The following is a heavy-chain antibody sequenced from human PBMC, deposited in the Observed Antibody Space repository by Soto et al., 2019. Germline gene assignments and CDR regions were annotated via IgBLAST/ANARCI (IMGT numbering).Heavy chain of an antibody. D-gene: IGHD7-27*01. CDR3: AHSLIPNWGSRGAFDY. Sequence: QITLKESGPTLVKPTQTLTLTCTFSGFSLSTSGVGVGWIRQPPGKALEWLALIYWDDDKRYSPSLKSRITITKDTSKNQVVLTMTNMDPVDTATYYCAHSLIPNWGSRGAFDYWGQGTLVTVSS. CDR2: IYWDDDK. V-gene: IGHV2-5*02. CDR1: GFSLSTSGVG. J-gene: IGHJ4*02.